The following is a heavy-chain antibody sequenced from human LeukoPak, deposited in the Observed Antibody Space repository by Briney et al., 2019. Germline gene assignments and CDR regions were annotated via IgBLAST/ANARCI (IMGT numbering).Heavy chain of an antibody. CDR3: ARGYYYDSSGYSTLFDY. CDR1: GYTFTSYY. CDR2: INPSGGST. Sequence: ASVKVFCKASGYTFTSYYMHWVRQAPGQGLEWMGIINPSGGSTSYAQKFQGRVTMTRDMSTSTVYMELSSLRSEDTAVYYCARGYYYDSSGYSTLFDYWGQGTLVTVSS. D-gene: IGHD3-22*01. J-gene: IGHJ4*02. V-gene: IGHV1-46*01.